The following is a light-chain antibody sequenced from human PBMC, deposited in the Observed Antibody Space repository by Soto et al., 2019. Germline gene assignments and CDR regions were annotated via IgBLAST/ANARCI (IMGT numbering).Light chain of an antibody. CDR3: AAWDDSLNGPV. V-gene: IGLV2-8*01. CDR2: DVS. Sequence: QSVLTQSPSASGSPGQSVTISCTGTSSDIGGYDSVSWYQQHPGKAPKVMIYDVSKRPSGVPDRFSGSKSGNTASLTVSALQAEDEADYYCAAWDDSLNGPVFGGGTKLTVL. J-gene: IGLJ2*01. CDR1: SSDIGGYDS.